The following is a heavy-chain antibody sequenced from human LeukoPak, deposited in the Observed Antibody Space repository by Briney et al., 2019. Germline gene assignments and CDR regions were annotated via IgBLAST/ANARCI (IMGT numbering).Heavy chain of an antibody. Sequence: SETLSLTCIVSGGSISSYYWSWIRQPPGKGLEWIGYIYYSGSTNYNPSLKSRVTISVDTSKNQFFLKLSSVTAADTAVYYCAREQGIYYYDSSGFDYWGQGTLVTVSS. D-gene: IGHD3-22*01. V-gene: IGHV4-59*01. CDR3: AREQGIYYYDSSGFDY. CDR1: GGSISSYY. J-gene: IGHJ4*02. CDR2: IYYSGST.